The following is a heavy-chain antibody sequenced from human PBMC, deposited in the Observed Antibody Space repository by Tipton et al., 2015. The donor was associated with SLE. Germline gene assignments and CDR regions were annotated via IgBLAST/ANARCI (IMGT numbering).Heavy chain of an antibody. CDR3: TRDLRYYGSGSLGYYFDY. CDR2: IRSKAYGGTT. CDR1: GFTFGDYA. D-gene: IGHD3-10*01. V-gene: IGHV3-49*03. J-gene: IGHJ4*02. Sequence: SLRLSCTASGFTFGDYAMSWFRQAPGKGLEWVGFIRSKAYGGTTEYAASVKGRFTISRDDSKSIAYLQMNSLKTEDTAVYYCTRDLRYYGSGSLGYYFDYWGQGTLVTVSS.